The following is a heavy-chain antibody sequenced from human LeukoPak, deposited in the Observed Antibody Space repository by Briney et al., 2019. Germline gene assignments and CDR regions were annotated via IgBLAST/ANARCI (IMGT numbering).Heavy chain of an antibody. V-gene: IGHV1-18*01. Sequence: GASVKVSCKASGYTFTSYGISWVRRAPGQGLEWMGWISAYNGNTNYAQKLQGRVTMTTDTSTSTAYMELRSLRSDDTAVYYCAREGWVEYSRRYYYYYGMDVWGQGTTVTVSS. CDR1: GYTFTSYG. J-gene: IGHJ6*02. D-gene: IGHD6-6*01. CDR2: ISAYNGNT. CDR3: AREGWVEYSRRYYYYYGMDV.